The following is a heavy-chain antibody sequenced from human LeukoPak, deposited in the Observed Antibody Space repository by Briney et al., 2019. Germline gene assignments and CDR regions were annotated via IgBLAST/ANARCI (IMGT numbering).Heavy chain of an antibody. CDR2: ISGSGGST. J-gene: IGHJ6*03. Sequence: GGSLRLSCGASGFTFSSYAMSWVRQAPGKGLEWVSVISGSGGSTYYADSVKGRFTISRDNAKNSLYLQMNSLRAEDTAVYYCARVRREMKRSLGRTTEYSYYYYMDVWGKGTTVTVSS. D-gene: IGHD1/OR15-1a*01. CDR1: GFTFSSYA. V-gene: IGHV3-23*01. CDR3: ARVRREMKRSLGRTTEYSYYYYMDV.